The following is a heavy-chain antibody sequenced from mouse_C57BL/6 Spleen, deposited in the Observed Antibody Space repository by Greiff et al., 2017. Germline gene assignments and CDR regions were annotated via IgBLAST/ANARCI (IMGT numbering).Heavy chain of an antibody. Sequence: QVQLQQSGAELARPGASVKLSCKASGYTFTSYGISWVKQRTGQGLEWIGEIYPRSGNTYYNEKFKGKATLTADKSSSTAYMELRSLTSEDSAVYFCARGDSNGFMDYWGQGTSVTVSS. CDR2: IYPRSGNT. D-gene: IGHD2-5*01. V-gene: IGHV1-81*01. CDR1: GYTFTSYG. J-gene: IGHJ4*01. CDR3: ARGDSNGFMDY.